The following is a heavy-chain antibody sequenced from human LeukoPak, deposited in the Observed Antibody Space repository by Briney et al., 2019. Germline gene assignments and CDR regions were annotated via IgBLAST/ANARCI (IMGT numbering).Heavy chain of an antibody. CDR2: IFYSGNT. J-gene: IGHJ5*02. CDR3: AREVMGP. CDR1: GGSISSSIYY. Sequence: KSSETLSLTCTVSGGSISSSIYYWGWIRQPPGKGLEWIGSIFYSGNTYYNPSLKSRVTISVDTSKNQFSLNLRSVTAADTAVYYCAREVMGPWGQGTLVTVSS. V-gene: IGHV4-39*07.